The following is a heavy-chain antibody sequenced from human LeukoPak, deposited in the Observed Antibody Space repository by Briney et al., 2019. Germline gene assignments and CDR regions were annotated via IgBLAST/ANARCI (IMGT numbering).Heavy chain of an antibody. CDR1: GGTFSSYA. J-gene: IGHJ3*02. V-gene: IGHV1-69*13. Sequence: SVKVSCKASGGTFSSYAISWVRQAPGQGLEWMGGIIPIFGTANYAQKFQGRVTITADESTSTAYMELSSLRSEDTAVYYCARDLEEVDSSGLLRAFDIWGQGTMVTVSS. CDR2: IIPIFGTA. D-gene: IGHD3-22*01. CDR3: ARDLEEVDSSGLLRAFDI.